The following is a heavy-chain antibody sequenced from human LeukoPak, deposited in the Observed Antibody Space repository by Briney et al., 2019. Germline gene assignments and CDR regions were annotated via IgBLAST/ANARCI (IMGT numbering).Heavy chain of an antibody. V-gene: IGHV1-69*13. CDR3: AKCMSGSGVCLNFDS. J-gene: IGHJ4*02. CDR2: IIPIFGTA. Sequence: SVKVSCKVSGYTFTDYYMHWVQQAPGKGLEWMGGIIPIFGTANYAQKFQGRVTITADESTSTAYMELSSLRSEDTAVYYCAKCMSGSGVCLNFDSWGQGILVTVSS. CDR1: GYTFTDYY. D-gene: IGHD2-21*02.